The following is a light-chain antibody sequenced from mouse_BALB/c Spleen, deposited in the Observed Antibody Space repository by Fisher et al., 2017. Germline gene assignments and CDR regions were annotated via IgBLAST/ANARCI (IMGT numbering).Light chain of an antibody. CDR3: QQRSSNPPM. J-gene: IGKJ5*01. Sequence: IVMTQSTAIMSASLGERVTMTCTASSSVSSSYLHWYQQKPRSSPKPWIYLTSNLASGVPARFSGSGSGTSYSLTINSMEAEDAATYYCQQRSSNPPMFGAGTKLELK. V-gene: IGKV4-74*01. CDR1: SSVSSSY. CDR2: LTS.